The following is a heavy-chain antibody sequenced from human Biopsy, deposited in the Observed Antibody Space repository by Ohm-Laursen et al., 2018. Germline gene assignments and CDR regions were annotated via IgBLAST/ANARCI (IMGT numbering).Heavy chain of an antibody. CDR3: ARDYGSGSLFDP. CDR1: GDSISGGGYY. D-gene: IGHD2-15*01. Sequence: TLSLTCIVSGDSISGGGYYWSWIRQHPGKGLEWIGYIHYMGSTNCNPSLKSRVTISVDTSKNQFSLRLTSVTAADTAVYYCARDYGSGSLFDPWGQGTLVTVSS. J-gene: IGHJ5*02. CDR2: IHYMGST. V-gene: IGHV4-31*03.